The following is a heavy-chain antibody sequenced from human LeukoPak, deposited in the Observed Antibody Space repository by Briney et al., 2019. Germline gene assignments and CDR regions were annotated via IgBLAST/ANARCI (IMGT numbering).Heavy chain of an antibody. Sequence: SETLSLTCTVSGGSISNGDHYWSWIRQHPGKGLEWIGHIYYSGSTYYNPSLKSRGIISVETSKNQFSLKLSSVTAEDTAMYYCARQKQSHGNFDYWGQGTLVTVSS. CDR2: IYYSGST. J-gene: IGHJ4*02. V-gene: IGHV4-31*03. CDR3: ARQKQSHGNFDY. CDR1: GGSISNGDHY. D-gene: IGHD1-26*01.